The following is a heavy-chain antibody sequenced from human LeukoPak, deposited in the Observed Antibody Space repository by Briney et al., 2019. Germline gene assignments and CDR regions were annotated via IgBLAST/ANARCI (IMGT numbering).Heavy chain of an antibody. CDR2: IWYDGSNK. CDR1: GFTFSSYG. J-gene: IGHJ6*03. Sequence: PGGSLRLSCAASGFTFSSYGMHWVRQAPGKGLEWVAVIWYDGSNKYYADSVKGRFTISRDNSKNTLYLQMNSLRAEDTAVYYCARGESRGQVSYYYYMDVWGKGTTVTVSS. V-gene: IGHV3-33*01. CDR3: ARGESRGQVSYYYYMDV.